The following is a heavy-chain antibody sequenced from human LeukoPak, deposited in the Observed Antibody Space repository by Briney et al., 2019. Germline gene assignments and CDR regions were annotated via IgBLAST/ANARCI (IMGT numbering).Heavy chain of an antibody. CDR2: IYDSGKT. J-gene: IGHJ4*02. CDR3: ARGGGTLDY. Sequence: SETLSLTCTVSGDSIGSYYWSWIRQPPGKGLEWIGYIYDSGKTNYNASLISRVTISVDTSKNQFSLKLTSVTPADTAVYYCARGGGTLDYWGQGTLVTVSS. D-gene: IGHD3-16*01. CDR1: GDSIGSYY. V-gene: IGHV4-59*01.